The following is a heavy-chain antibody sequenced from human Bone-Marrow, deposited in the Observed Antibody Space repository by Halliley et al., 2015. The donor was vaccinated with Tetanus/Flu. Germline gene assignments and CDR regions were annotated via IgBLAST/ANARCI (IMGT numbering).Heavy chain of an antibody. Sequence: SLRLSCAASGFTFSTYWIHWVRQPPGRGLVWVSRISTDGTRTTYADSVTGRFTISRDNAKNTVYLQMNSLRAEDTAVYYCARDKELERVFDYWGQGTLVPVSS. CDR2: ISTDGTRT. J-gene: IGHJ4*02. D-gene: IGHD1-1*01. CDR3: ARDKELERVFDY. V-gene: IGHV3-74*01. CDR1: GFTFSTYW.